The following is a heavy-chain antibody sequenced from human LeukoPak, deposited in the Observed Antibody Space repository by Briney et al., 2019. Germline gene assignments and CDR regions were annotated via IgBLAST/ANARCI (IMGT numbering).Heavy chain of an antibody. Sequence: ASVKVSCKASGYTFTSYGFSWVRQAPGQGLEWMGWISTYSGNTNYAQKFQGRVTMTTDTSTSTAYMELRSLRSDDTAVYYCARGRGGNSEFMDFWGQGTLVTVSS. CDR3: ARGRGGNSEFMDF. V-gene: IGHV1-18*01. CDR1: GYTFTSYG. J-gene: IGHJ4*02. D-gene: IGHD4-23*01. CDR2: ISTYSGNT.